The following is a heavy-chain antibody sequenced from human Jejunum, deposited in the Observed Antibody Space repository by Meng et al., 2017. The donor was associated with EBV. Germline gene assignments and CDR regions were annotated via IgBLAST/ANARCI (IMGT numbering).Heavy chain of an antibody. CDR3: ASRPGFNIGPFDY. CDR1: GYTFTNYP. J-gene: IGHJ4*02. Sequence: VQLVQSGAGVKKPGASVKLSCKASGYTFTNYPIHWVRQAPGQRPEWMGCINPGNGETEFSQKFQGRVTITRDTSATTAYMELTSLRSEDTAVYYCASRPGFNIGPFDYWGQGTLVTVSS. D-gene: IGHD3/OR15-3a*01. V-gene: IGHV1-3*01. CDR2: INPGNGET.